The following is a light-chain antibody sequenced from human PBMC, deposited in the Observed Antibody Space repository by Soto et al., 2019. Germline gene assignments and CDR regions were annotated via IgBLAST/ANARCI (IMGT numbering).Light chain of an antibody. CDR3: QQYNNWPPWT. CDR1: QSVSSN. CDR2: GAS. Sequence: EIVMTQSPATLSVSPGERATLSCRASQSVSSNLAWYQQKPGQDPRLLIYGASTRATGIPARFSCSGSGTEFTLTISGLQSEDFAVYYCQQYNNWPPWTCGQGTKVEIK. J-gene: IGKJ1*01. V-gene: IGKV3-15*01.